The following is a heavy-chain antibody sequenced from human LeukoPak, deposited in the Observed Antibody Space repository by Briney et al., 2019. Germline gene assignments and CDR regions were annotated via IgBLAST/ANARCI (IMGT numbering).Heavy chain of an antibody. V-gene: IGHV3-30*19. CDR1: GFTFSGYG. Sequence: GGSLRLSCAASGFTFSGYGMHWVRQAPGKGLEWVAVISYDGSNKYYADSVKGRFTISRDNSKNTLYLQMNSLRAEDTAVYYCARDFSGSYYYFDYWGQGTLVTVSS. D-gene: IGHD1-26*01. CDR3: ARDFSGSYYYFDY. CDR2: ISYDGSNK. J-gene: IGHJ4*02.